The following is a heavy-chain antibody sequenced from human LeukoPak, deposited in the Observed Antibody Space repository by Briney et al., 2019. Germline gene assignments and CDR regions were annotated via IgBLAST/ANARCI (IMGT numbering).Heavy chain of an antibody. V-gene: IGHV1-69*01. J-gene: IGHJ6*03. CDR3: ASAREEYYYYYYMDV. CDR1: GGTFSSYA. Sequence: SVKVSCKASGGTFSSYAISWVRQAPGQGLEWMGGIIPIFGTANYAQKFQGRVTITADESTSTAYMELSRLRSDDTAVYYCASAREEYYYYYYMDVWGKGTTVTVSS. CDR2: IIPIFGTA. D-gene: IGHD1-26*01.